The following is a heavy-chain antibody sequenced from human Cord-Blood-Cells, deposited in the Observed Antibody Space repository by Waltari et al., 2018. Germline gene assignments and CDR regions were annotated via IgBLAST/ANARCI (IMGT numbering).Heavy chain of an antibody. CDR2: IYYSGAT. J-gene: IGHJ4*02. Sequence: QLQLQESGPGLVKPSETLSLTCTVSGGSISSSSYYWGWIRHPPGKGLEWIGSIYYSGATYYNPSLKSRVTISVDTSKSQFSLKLSSVTAADTAVYYCARRITVYSSSWPFDYWGQGTLVTVSS. D-gene: IGHD6-13*01. CDR1: GGSISSSSYY. CDR3: ARRITVYSSSWPFDY. V-gene: IGHV4-39*01.